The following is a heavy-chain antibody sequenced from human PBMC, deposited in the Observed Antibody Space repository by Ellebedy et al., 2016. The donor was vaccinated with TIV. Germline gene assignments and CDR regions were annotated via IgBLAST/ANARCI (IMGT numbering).Heavy chain of an antibody. Sequence: SETLSLTXAVSGGSVNSGGYSWSWIRQPPGKGLEWIGYIFHSGSSYHNPSLKSRVTMSVDTSKNQISLNLTSVTAADTAMYFCVRNRELSIANWGQGTLVTVSS. CDR2: IFHSGSS. CDR3: VRNRELSIAN. J-gene: IGHJ4*02. V-gene: IGHV4-30-2*01. CDR1: GGSVNSGGYS. D-gene: IGHD3-16*02.